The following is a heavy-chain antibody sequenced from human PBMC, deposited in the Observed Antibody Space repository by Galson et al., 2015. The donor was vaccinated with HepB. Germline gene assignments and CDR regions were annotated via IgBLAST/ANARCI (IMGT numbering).Heavy chain of an antibody. CDR1: GYTFTGYY. Sequence: SVKVSCKASGYTFTGYYMHWVRQAPGQGLEWMGWINLNNGGTNYAQKFQGRVTMTRDTSISTVYMELSRLRSDDTAVCYCAARITVAGQFDYWGQGTLVTVSS. CDR3: AARITVAGQFDY. D-gene: IGHD6-19*01. CDR2: INLNNGGT. V-gene: IGHV1-2*02. J-gene: IGHJ4*02.